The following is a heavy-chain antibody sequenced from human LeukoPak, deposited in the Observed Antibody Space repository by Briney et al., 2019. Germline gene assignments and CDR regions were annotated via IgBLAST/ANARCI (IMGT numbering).Heavy chain of an antibody. CDR2: ISGSGGTT. CDR1: GFTFSSFA. V-gene: IGHV3-23*01. D-gene: IGHD5-12*01. J-gene: IGHJ4*02. CDR3: AKDGRGLYSGYDRTSDY. Sequence: PGGSLRLSCAASGFTFSSFAMTWVRQAPGKGLEWVSAISGSGGTTYYADSVKGRFTISRDNSENTLYLQMSSLRAEDTAVYYCAKDGRGLYSGYDRTSDYWGQGTLVTVSS.